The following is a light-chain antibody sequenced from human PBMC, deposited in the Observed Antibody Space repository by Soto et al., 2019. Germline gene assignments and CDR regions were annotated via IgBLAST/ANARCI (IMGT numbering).Light chain of an antibody. Sequence: DIQMTQSPSSLSASVGDRVTITCRASQSISSYLNWYQQKPGKAPKLVIYAASSLQSGVPSRFSGSGSGTDLTLTISSLQPEDFATYYCQQSYSTLPWTFGQGTKVEIK. V-gene: IGKV1-39*01. J-gene: IGKJ1*01. CDR2: AAS. CDR3: QQSYSTLPWT. CDR1: QSISSY.